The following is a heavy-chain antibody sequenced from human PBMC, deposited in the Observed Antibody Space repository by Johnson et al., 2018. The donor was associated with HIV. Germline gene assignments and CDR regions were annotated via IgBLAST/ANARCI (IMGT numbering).Heavy chain of an antibody. J-gene: IGHJ3*02. CDR1: GFTFSSYG. Sequence: QVQLVESGGGLVQPGGSLRLSCAASGFTFSSYGMHWVRQAPGKGLEWVAVIWYDGSNKYYADSVKGRFTISRDNAKNSLYLQMNSLRAEDTAVYYCATDIVVVLALGGDAFDIWGQGTMVIVSS. CDR3: ATDIVVVLALGGDAFDI. CDR2: IWYDGSNK. D-gene: IGHD2-2*01. V-gene: IGHV3-33*03.